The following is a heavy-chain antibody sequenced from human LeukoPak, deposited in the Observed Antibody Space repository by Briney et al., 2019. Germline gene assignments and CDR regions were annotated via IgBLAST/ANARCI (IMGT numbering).Heavy chain of an antibody. J-gene: IGHJ4*02. CDR3: ASRGRLVGATDY. Sequence: SETLSLTCAVYGGSFSGYYWSWIRQPPGKGLEWIGEINHSGSTNYNPSLKSRVTISVDTSKNQFSLKLSSVTAADTAVYYCASRGRLVGATDYWGQGTLVTVSS. D-gene: IGHD1-26*01. CDR2: INHSGST. CDR1: GGSFSGYY. V-gene: IGHV4-34*01.